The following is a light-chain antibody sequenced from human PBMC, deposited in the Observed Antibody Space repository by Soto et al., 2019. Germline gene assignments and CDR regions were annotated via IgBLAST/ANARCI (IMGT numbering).Light chain of an antibody. CDR2: GAS. V-gene: IGKV3-20*01. Sequence: EIVLTQSPGTLSLSPGDRVTLSCMASQSISINLAWYQHKPGQAPRLLIYGASSRATGIPDRFSGSGSGTDCTLTISRLEPEDFAVYYCQQYGSSPWTFGQGTKVDIK. CDR3: QQYGSSPWT. J-gene: IGKJ1*01. CDR1: QSISIN.